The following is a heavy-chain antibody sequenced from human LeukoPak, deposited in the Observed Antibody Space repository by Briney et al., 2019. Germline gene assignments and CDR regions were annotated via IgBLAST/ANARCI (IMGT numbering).Heavy chain of an antibody. J-gene: IGHJ6*02. V-gene: IGHV3-30*18. CDR2: ISYDGSNK. CDR1: GFTFSSYG. Sequence: GGSLRLSCAASGFTFSSYGIHWVRQAPGKGLEWVAVISYDGSNKYYADSVKGRFTISRDNSKNTLYLQMNSLRAEDTAVYYCAKDRRWFGELVYYGMDVWGQGTPVTVSS. CDR3: AKDRRWFGELVYYGMDV. D-gene: IGHD3-10*01.